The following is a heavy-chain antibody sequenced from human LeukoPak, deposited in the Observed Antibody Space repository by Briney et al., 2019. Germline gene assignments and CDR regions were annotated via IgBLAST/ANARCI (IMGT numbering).Heavy chain of an antibody. CDR2: IWYDGSNK. J-gene: IGHJ3*02. V-gene: IGHV3-33*01. CDR3: AREEVVDKDAFDI. D-gene: IGHD2-15*01. Sequence: GRSLRLSCAASGFTFSSYGMHWVRQAPGKGLEWVAVIWYDGSNKYYADSMKGRFTISRDNSKNTLYLQMNSLRAEDAAVYYCAREEVVDKDAFDIWGQGTMVTVSS. CDR1: GFTFSSYG.